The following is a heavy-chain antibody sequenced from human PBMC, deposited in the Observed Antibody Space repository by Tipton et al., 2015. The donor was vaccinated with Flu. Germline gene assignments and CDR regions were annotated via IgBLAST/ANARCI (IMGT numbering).Heavy chain of an antibody. CDR2: IIPIFGTA. D-gene: IGHD3-3*01. CDR1: GGTFSSYA. V-gene: IGHV1-69*01. J-gene: IGHJ4*02. CDR3: ASAPTRGFWSGYYPFDY. Sequence: QLVQSGAEVKKPGSSVKVSCKASGGTFSSYAISWVRQAPGQGLEWMGGIIPIFGTANYAQKFQGRVTITADESTSTAYMELSSLRSEDTAVYYCASAPTRGFWSGYYPFDYWGQGTLVTVSS.